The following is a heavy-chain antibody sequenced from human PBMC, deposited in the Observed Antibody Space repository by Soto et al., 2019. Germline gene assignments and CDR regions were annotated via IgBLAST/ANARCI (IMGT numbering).Heavy chain of an antibody. CDR2: IYPGDSDT. CDR3: AKQDDRGALEI. V-gene: IGHV5-51*01. CDR1: GKAFTSFW. D-gene: IGHD3-22*01. J-gene: IGHJ3*02. Sequence: GESLKISCKISGKAFTSFWVAWVRQMPGRGLEWMGNIYPGDSDTRYTPPFQGQVTISADKSTNTAYLQWHSLQASDTALYYCAKQDDRGALEIWGQGTKVTVSS.